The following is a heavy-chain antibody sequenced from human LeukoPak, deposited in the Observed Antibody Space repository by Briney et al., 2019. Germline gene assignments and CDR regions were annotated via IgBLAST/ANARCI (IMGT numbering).Heavy chain of an antibody. D-gene: IGHD6-19*01. Sequence: ASVKVSCKASGYTFTSYGISWVRQAPGRGLEWMGWISAYNGDTNYAQKLQGRVTMTTDTSTSTAYMELRSLRSDDTAVYYCARDRVGIAVAGTPWGAFDIWGQGTMVTVSS. CDR2: ISAYNGDT. V-gene: IGHV1-18*01. CDR1: GYTFTSYG. CDR3: ARDRVGIAVAGTPWGAFDI. J-gene: IGHJ3*02.